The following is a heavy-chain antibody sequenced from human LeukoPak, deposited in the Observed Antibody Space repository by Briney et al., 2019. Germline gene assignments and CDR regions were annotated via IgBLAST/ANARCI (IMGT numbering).Heavy chain of an antibody. J-gene: IGHJ4*02. Sequence: GGSLRLSCAASGFTFSNYGMNSVRQAPGKGLEWVSSISSSSSYIYYADSVKGRFTISRDNAKNSLYLQMNSLRAEDTAVYYCARWLQLPFDYCGQGTLVTVSS. D-gene: IGHD5-24*01. CDR1: GFTFSNYG. V-gene: IGHV3-21*01. CDR3: ARWLQLPFDY. CDR2: ISSSSSYI.